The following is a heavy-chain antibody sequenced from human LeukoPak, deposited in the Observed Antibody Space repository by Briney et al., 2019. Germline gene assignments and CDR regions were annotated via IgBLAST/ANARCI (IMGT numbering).Heavy chain of an antibody. D-gene: IGHD3-10*01. V-gene: IGHV4-39*01. CDR3: ATITMVRGVMVYFDY. Sequence: SETLSLTCTVSGGXISSSSYYWGWIRQPPGKGLEWIGSIYYSGSTYYNPSLKSRVTISVDTSKNQFSLKLSSVTAADTALYYCATITMVRGVMVYFDYWGQGTLVTVSS. CDR2: IYYSGST. J-gene: IGHJ4*02. CDR1: GGXISSSSYY.